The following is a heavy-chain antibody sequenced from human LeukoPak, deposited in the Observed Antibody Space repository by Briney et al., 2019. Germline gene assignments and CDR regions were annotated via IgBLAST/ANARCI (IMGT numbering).Heavy chain of an antibody. CDR2: INPNSSGT. CDR3: ARSPTYYYDSSGYYLY. D-gene: IGHD3-22*01. V-gene: IGHV1-2*02. Sequence: GASVKVSCKASGYTFTGYYMHWVRQAPGQGLEWMGWINPNSSGTNYAQKFQGRVTMTRDTSISTAYMELSRLRSDDTAVYYCARSPTYYYDSSGYYLYWGQGTLVTVSS. CDR1: GYTFTGYY. J-gene: IGHJ4*02.